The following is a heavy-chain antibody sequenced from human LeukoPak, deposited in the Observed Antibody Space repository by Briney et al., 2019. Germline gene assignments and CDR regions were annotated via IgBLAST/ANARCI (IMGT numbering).Heavy chain of an antibody. CDR1: GFTFSSYA. CDR2: ISGSGGST. Sequence: GGSLRLSCAASGFTFSSYAMSWVRQAPGKGLEWVSAISGSGGSTYYADSVKGRFTISRDNSKNTLYLQMNSLRAEDTAVYYCATFPIAVAGTGIFDYWGQGTLVTVSS. J-gene: IGHJ4*02. CDR3: ATFPIAVAGTGIFDY. D-gene: IGHD6-19*01. V-gene: IGHV3-23*01.